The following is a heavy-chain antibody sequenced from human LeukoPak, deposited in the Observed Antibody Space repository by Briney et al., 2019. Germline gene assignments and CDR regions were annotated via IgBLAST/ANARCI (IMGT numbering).Heavy chain of an antibody. D-gene: IGHD3-22*01. CDR1: GFTFISYA. CDR3: ARDTDDSSGYYFDY. V-gene: IGHV3-30*04. CDR2: ISYDGSNK. J-gene: IGHJ4*02. Sequence: PGGSLRLSCAASGFTFISYAMHWVRQAPGKGLEWVAVISYDGSNKYYADSVKGRFTISRDKSKSTLYLQMTSLRAEDTAVYYCARDTDDSSGYYFDYWGQGTLVTVSS.